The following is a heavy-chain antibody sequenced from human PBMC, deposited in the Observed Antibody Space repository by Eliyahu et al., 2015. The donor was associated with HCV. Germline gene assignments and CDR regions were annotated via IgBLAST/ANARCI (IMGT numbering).Heavy chain of an antibody. CDR3: ARNGYAEPPDY. D-gene: IGHD5-12*01. Sequence: EVKKPGSSVKVSCKASGGTFSSYTISWVRQAPGQGLEWMGRIXPILGIANYAQKFQGRVTITADKSTSTAYMELSSLRSEDTAVYYCARNGYAEPPDYWGQGTLVTVSS. J-gene: IGHJ4*02. CDR2: IXPILGIA. V-gene: IGHV1-69*02. CDR1: GGTFSSYT.